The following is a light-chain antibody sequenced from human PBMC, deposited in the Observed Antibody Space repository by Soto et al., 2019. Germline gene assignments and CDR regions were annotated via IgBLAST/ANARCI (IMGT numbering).Light chain of an antibody. V-gene: IGKV1-5*01. Sequence: DMQMTQSPSTLSASVGYRVTITCRASQSISSWLAWYQQKPGKAPKLLIYDASSLESGVPSRFSGSGSGTEFTLTISSLQPDDFATYYCQQYNSYLWTFGQGTKVDIK. CDR3: QQYNSYLWT. J-gene: IGKJ1*01. CDR2: DAS. CDR1: QSISSW.